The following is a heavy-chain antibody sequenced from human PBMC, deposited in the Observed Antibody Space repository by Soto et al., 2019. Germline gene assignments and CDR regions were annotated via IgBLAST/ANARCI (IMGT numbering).Heavy chain of an antibody. V-gene: IGHV1-69*12. CDR1: GGTFSSYA. Sequence: QVQLVQSGAEVKKPGSSVKVSCKASGGTFSSYAISWVRQAPGQGLEWMGGIIPIFGTANYAQKFQGRVTITADESTRTAYMELSSLRSEDTAVYYCARGRYIAVAGLEGMDVWGQGTTVTVSS. J-gene: IGHJ6*02. CDR2: IIPIFGTA. CDR3: ARGRYIAVAGLEGMDV. D-gene: IGHD6-19*01.